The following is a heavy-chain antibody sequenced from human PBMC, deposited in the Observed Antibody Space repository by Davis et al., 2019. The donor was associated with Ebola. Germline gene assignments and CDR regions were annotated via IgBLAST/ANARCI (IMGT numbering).Heavy chain of an antibody. D-gene: IGHD4-11*01. Sequence: PGGSLRLSCAASGFTFSSYGMHWVRQTPGKGLEWVAIISYDGNNQYYADSVKGRFTISRDNSKNTLYLQMNSLRPEDTAVYYCARDSDDYSFDYWGQGTLVTVSS. V-gene: IGHV3-30*03. CDR3: ARDSDDYSFDY. CDR1: GFTFSSYG. CDR2: ISYDGNNQ. J-gene: IGHJ4*02.